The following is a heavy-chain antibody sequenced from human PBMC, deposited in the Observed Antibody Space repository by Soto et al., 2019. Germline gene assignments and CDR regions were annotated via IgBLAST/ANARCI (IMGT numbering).Heavy chain of an antibody. Sequence: PSETLSLTCAVSGGSFTSNNWWAWVRQPPGQGLEWIGEIYRTGSTNYNPSLKSRVTISLDKSENQFSLKVTSLTAADTAVYYCASRDPGTSVDYWGQGTLVTVSS. V-gene: IGHV4-4*02. CDR2: IYRTGST. J-gene: IGHJ4*02. D-gene: IGHD1-7*01. CDR1: GGSFTSNNW. CDR3: ASRDPGTSVDY.